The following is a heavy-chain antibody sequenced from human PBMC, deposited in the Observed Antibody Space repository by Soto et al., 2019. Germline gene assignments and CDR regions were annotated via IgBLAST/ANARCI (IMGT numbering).Heavy chain of an antibody. D-gene: IGHD1-7*01. CDR3: ARDGLLTGTTGWCLDL. J-gene: IGHJ2*01. CDR2: IYYTGGT. V-gene: IGHV4-31*03. CDR1: GDSFSRGGHY. Sequence: SETLSLTCTVAGDSFSRGGHYWSWVRQRPGRGLEWIGYIYYTGGTFYNPSLKSRLSISLDPSKNHMSLELTSVTAADTAVYYCARDGLLTGTTGWCLDLWGRGTLVTVSS.